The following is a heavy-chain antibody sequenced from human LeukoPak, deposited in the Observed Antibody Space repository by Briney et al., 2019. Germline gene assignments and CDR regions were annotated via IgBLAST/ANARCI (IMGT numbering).Heavy chain of an antibody. D-gene: IGHD6-13*01. CDR2: IKDDGSDK. CDR1: GFTFSAYW. V-gene: IGHV3-7*03. Sequence: GGSLRLSCAASGFTFSAYWMSWVRQAPGKGLEWVANIKDDGSDKYYVDSVKGRFTISRDNAKNSLYLQMNSLRAEDTALYHCARVAAAGTGSYYYYYMDVWGKGTTVTISS. CDR3: ARVAAAGTGSYYYYYMDV. J-gene: IGHJ6*03.